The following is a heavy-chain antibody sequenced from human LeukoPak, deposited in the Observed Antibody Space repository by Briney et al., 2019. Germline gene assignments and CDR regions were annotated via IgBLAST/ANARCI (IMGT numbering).Heavy chain of an antibody. CDR2: MNPNSGNT. V-gene: IGHV1-8*01. CDR3: ARAYRYSSSWYMSDYYYYYMDV. Sequence: ASVKVSCKASGYTFTSYDINWVRQATGQGLEGMGWMNPNSGNTGYAQKFQGRVTMTRDTSISTAYMELSRLRSDDTAVYYCARAYRYSSSWYMSDYYYYYMDVWGKGTTVTVSS. D-gene: IGHD6-13*01. CDR1: GYTFTSYD. J-gene: IGHJ6*03.